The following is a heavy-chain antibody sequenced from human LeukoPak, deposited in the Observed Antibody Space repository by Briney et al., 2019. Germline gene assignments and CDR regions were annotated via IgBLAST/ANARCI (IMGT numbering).Heavy chain of an antibody. CDR1: GGAINNLF. CDR3: ARYGLYSFDY. V-gene: IGHV4-59*08. Sequence: IPSETLSLTRTVSGGAINNLFWSWIRQPPGKALERIGYIYYNGNTNYNPSLRSRVSISVDTSKNQFSLKVSSVTAADTAVYYCARYGLYSFDYWGQGALVTVSS. D-gene: IGHD3-10*01. CDR2: IYYNGNT. J-gene: IGHJ4*02.